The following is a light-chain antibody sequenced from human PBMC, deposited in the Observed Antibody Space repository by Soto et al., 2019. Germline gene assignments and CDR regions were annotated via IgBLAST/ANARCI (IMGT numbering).Light chain of an antibody. V-gene: IGLV2-14*01. Sequence: QSVLTQPASMSGSPGQSITISCTGTSRDVGAYNYVSWYQQHPGKAPKLIIYEVSNRPSGVSYRFTGSKSGNTASLTISGLQAEDEADYYCSLYTSENTYVFGTGTKV. J-gene: IGLJ1*01. CDR2: EVS. CDR1: SRDVGAYNY. CDR3: SLYTSENTYV.